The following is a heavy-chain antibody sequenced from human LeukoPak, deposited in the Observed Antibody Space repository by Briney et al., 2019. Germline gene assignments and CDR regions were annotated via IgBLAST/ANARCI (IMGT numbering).Heavy chain of an antibody. CDR2: LHLDGTT. CDR3: ARSIWFGEGGFDP. V-gene: IGHV3-53*01. CDR1: GFIVSDNY. Sequence: PGGSLRLSCTASGFIVSDNYMTWVCQVPGKGLEWVSVLHLDGTTYDADSVKGRFTTSRDSSQNTVYLQMNSLTADDTAVYYCARSIWFGEGGFDPWGQGTQVIVSS. J-gene: IGHJ5*02. D-gene: IGHD3-10*01.